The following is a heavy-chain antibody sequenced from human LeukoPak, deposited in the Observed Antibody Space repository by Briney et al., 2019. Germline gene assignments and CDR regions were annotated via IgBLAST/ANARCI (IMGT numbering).Heavy chain of an antibody. CDR3: TRGVEPPPWELLGNDY. Sequence: PGRSLRLSCTASGFTFGDYAMSWFRQAPGKGLEWVGFIRSKAYGGTTEYAASVKGRFTISRDDSKSIAYLQMNSLKTEDTAVYYCTRGVEPPPWELLGNDYWGQGTLVTVSS. D-gene: IGHD1-26*01. CDR1: GFTFGDYA. J-gene: IGHJ4*02. CDR2: IRSKAYGGTT. V-gene: IGHV3-49*03.